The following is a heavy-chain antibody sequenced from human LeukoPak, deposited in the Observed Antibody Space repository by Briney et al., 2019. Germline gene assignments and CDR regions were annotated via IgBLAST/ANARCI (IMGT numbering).Heavy chain of an antibody. Sequence: GGSLRLSCAASGFTFSNYYMSWTRQAPGKGMGWVSYISSSGSTIYYADSVKGRFTISRDNAKNSLYLQMNSLRAEDTAVYYCARSGPAKVPRADYWGQGTLVTVSS. V-gene: IGHV3-11*01. D-gene: IGHD4/OR15-4a*01. CDR3: ARSGPAKVPRADY. CDR2: ISSSGSTI. CDR1: GFTFSNYY. J-gene: IGHJ4*02.